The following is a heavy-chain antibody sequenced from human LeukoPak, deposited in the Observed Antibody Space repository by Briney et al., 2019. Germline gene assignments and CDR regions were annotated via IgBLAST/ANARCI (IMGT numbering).Heavy chain of an antibody. CDR1: GFTFNNYA. Sequence: GGSLRLSCAASGFTFNNYALHWVRQAPGRGLEWLAFIPYDGNNKYYADSVRGRFTISRDSSKNTLYFQMNSLRPEDTAVYYCAKEFTIFGGPGYFDYWGQGTLITVSS. V-gene: IGHV3-30*02. CDR3: AKEFTIFGGPGYFDY. CDR2: IPYDGNNK. J-gene: IGHJ4*02. D-gene: IGHD3-3*01.